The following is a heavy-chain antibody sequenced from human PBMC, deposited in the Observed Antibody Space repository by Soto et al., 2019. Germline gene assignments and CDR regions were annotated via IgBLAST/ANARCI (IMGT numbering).Heavy chain of an antibody. Sequence: SETLSLTCSVSGDSISTVDYFWAWIRQPPGQALEYIGYIYKSTTTYYNPSFESRVAISLDTSKSQFSLNVASVTAADTAVYFCARGRYCINGRCFPNWFDSWGQGTMVTVSS. CDR3: ARGRYCINGRCFPNWFDS. CDR2: IYKSTTT. CDR1: GDSISTVDYF. V-gene: IGHV4-30-4*01. J-gene: IGHJ5*01. D-gene: IGHD2-8*01.